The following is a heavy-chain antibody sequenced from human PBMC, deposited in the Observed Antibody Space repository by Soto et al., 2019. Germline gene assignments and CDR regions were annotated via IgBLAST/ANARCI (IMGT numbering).Heavy chain of an antibody. J-gene: IGHJ6*02. Sequence: PSETLSLTCAVYGGSFSGYYWSWIRQPPGKGLEWIGEINHSGSTNYNPSLKSRVTISVDTSKNQFSLKLSSVSAAHTAVYYCATGRGVRGVIITTYYYYGLDVWGQGTTVTVSS. CDR3: ATGRGVRGVIITTYYYYGLDV. V-gene: IGHV4-34*01. CDR2: INHSGST. D-gene: IGHD3-10*01. CDR1: GGSFSGYY.